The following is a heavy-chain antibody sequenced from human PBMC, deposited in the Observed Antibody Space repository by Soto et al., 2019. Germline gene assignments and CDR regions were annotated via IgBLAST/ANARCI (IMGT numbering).Heavy chain of an antibody. CDR2: IDHSGIDK. V-gene: IGHV3-23*01. J-gene: IGHJ4*02. Sequence: GGSLRLSCAASGFTFSSHTMSWVRQAPGKGLEWVSTIDHSGIDKYYADSVRGRFSISRDNSRNTLDLQMNSLRAEDTALYFCVSWVSALFDYWGQGTLVTV. D-gene: IGHD2-8*01. CDR1: GFTFSSHT. CDR3: VSWVSALFDY.